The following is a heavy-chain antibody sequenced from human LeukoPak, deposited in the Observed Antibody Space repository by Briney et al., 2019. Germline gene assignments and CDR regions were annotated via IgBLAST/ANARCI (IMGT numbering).Heavy chain of an antibody. J-gene: IGHJ6*03. CDR1: GGSISSYY. D-gene: IGHD2-2*01. V-gene: IGHV4-59*08. CDR2: IYYSGST. CDR3: ASGRYCSSTSCLFPYYYYYYMDV. Sequence: SETLSLTCTVSGGSISSYYWSWIRQPPGKGLEWIGYIYYSGSTNYNPSLKSRVTISVDTSKNQFSLKLSSVTAADTAVYYCASGRYCSSTSCLFPYYYYYYMDVWGKGTTVTVSS.